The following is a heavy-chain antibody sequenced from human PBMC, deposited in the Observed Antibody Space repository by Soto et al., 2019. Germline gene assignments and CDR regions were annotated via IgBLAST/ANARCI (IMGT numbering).Heavy chain of an antibody. Sequence: SETLSLTCTVPGGPISSYYWSWIRQPPGKGLEWIGYIYYSGSTNYNPSLKSRVIISVDTSKNQFSLKLSSVNAADTAVYYCARATRGYYGSGSRLNWFDPWGQGTLVTVSS. CDR3: ARATRGYYGSGSRLNWFDP. D-gene: IGHD3-10*01. CDR1: GGPISSYY. J-gene: IGHJ5*02. CDR2: IYYSGST. V-gene: IGHV4-59*01.